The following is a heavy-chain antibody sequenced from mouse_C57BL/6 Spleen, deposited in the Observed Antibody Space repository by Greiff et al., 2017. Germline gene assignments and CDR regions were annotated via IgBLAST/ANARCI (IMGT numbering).Heavy chain of an antibody. V-gene: IGHV1-54*01. J-gene: IGHJ2*01. Sequence: VQLQQSGAELVRPGTSVKVSCKASGYAFTNYLIEWVKQRPGQGLEWIGVINPGSGGTNYNEKFKGKATLTADKSSSTDYMQLRSLTSEDSAVYFCARSNHYYGSSYGFDYWGQGTTLTVSS. CDR1: GYAFTNYL. D-gene: IGHD1-1*01. CDR2: INPGSGGT. CDR3: ARSNHYYGSSYGFDY.